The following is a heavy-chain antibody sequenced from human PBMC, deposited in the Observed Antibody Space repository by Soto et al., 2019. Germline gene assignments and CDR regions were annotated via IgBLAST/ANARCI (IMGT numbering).Heavy chain of an antibody. D-gene: IGHD4-17*01. CDR3: AKDWSTVNHYWYFDL. CDR2: ISGSGGST. CDR1: GFTFSSYA. J-gene: IGHJ2*01. V-gene: IGHV3-23*01. Sequence: EVQLLESGGGLVQPGGSLRLSCAASGFTFSSYAMNWVRQAPGKGLEWVSSISGSGGSTYYADSVKGRFTMSRDNSKNTLYLQMNSLRAEDTAVYYCAKDWSTVNHYWYFDLWGRGTLVTVSS.